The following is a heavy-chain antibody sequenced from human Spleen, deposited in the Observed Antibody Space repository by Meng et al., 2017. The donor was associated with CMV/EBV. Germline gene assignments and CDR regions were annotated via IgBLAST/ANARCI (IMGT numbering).Heavy chain of an antibody. D-gene: IGHD6-13*01. Sequence: GGSLRLSCAASELTVSANYMSWVRQAPGKGLEWVSGINWNGGSTGYADSVKGRFTISRDNAKNSLYLQMNSLRAEDTALYYCARVQQLSTFDYWGQGTLVTVSS. CDR2: INWNGGST. J-gene: IGHJ4*02. CDR3: ARVQQLSTFDY. V-gene: IGHV3-20*04. CDR1: ELTVSANY.